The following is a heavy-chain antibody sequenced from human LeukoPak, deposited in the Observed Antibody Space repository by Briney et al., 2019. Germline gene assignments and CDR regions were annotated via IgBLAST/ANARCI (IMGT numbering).Heavy chain of an antibody. Sequence: PGGSLRLSCAASGFTLRTYWMTWVRQAPGKGLEWVANINKDGSEKYYVDSVKGRFTISRDNAKNSLYLQMNSLRGEDTAVYYCVRFPTGFDYWGQGTLVTVSS. CDR3: VRFPTGFDY. J-gene: IGHJ4*02. V-gene: IGHV3-7*05. CDR2: INKDGSEK. D-gene: IGHD4-17*01. CDR1: GFTLRTYW.